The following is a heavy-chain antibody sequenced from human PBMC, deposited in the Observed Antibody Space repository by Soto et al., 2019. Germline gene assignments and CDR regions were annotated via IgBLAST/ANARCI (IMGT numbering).Heavy chain of an antibody. V-gene: IGHV3-23*01. CDR2: ISGSGGST. CDR3: AKDLRLGYCSGGSCYLFDY. D-gene: IGHD2-15*01. J-gene: IGHJ4*02. Sequence: GGSLRLSCAASGFTFSSYAMSWVRQAPGKGLEWVSAISGSGGSTYYADSVKGRFTISRDNSKNTLYLQMNSLRAEDTAVYYCAKDLRLGYCSGGSCYLFDYWGQGTLVTVSS. CDR1: GFTFSSYA.